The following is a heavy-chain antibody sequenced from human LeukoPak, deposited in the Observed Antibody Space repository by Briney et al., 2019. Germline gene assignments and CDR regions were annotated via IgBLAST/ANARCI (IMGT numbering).Heavy chain of an antibody. J-gene: IGHJ3*02. CDR3: ARSYCSSTSCHLHAFDI. CDR2: ISSNGGST. Sequence: GGSLRLSCAASGFTFSSYAMHWVRQAPGKGLEYVSAISSNGGSTYYANSVKGRFTISRDNSKNTLYLQMGSLRAEDMAVYYCARSYCSSTSCHLHAFDIWGQGTMVTVSS. D-gene: IGHD2-2*01. CDR1: GFTFSSYA. V-gene: IGHV3-64*01.